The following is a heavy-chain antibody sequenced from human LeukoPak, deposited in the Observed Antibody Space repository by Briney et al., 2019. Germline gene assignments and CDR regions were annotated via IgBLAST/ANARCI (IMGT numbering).Heavy chain of an antibody. V-gene: IGHV3-23*01. D-gene: IGHD2-15*01. CDR2: ISGAGTFI. CDR3: AKLGYCSGSSCSNGRDFDS. CDR1: GFTFTSYA. Sequence: GGSLRLSCAASGFTFTSYAMNWVRQAPGAGLEWVASISGAGTFIYYADSVKGRFTISRDRSKNTLYLQMNSLRAEDTAVYYCAKLGYCSGSSCSNGRDFDSWGQGTLVTVSS. J-gene: IGHJ4*02.